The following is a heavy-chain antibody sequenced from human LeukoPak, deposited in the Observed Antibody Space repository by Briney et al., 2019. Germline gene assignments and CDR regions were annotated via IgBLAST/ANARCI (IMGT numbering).Heavy chain of an antibody. Sequence: PGGSLRLSCAASGFTFSSYEMNWVRQAPGKGLEWVSYISSSGSTIYYADSVKGRFTISRDNAKNSLYLQMNRLRAEDTAVYYWARDDTSQWLLQNWGGLWGQGTLV. J-gene: IGHJ5*02. CDR1: GFTFSSYE. D-gene: IGHD6-19*01. CDR3: ARDDTSQWLLQNWGGL. CDR2: ISSSGSTI. V-gene: IGHV3-48*03.